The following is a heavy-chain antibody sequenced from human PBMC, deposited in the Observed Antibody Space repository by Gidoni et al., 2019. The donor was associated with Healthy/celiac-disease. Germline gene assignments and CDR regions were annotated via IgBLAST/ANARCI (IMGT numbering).Heavy chain of an antibody. CDR3: ARLDIVATIGTYYFDY. J-gene: IGHJ4*02. V-gene: IGHV4-59*08. CDR1: GGSISSYY. D-gene: IGHD5-12*01. Sequence: QVQLQESGPGLVKPSETLSLTCTVSGGSISSYYWSWIRQPPGKGLEWIGYLYYRGSTNYTPSLKRRVTISVDTSKNQFSLKLSSVTAADTAVYYCARLDIVATIGTYYFDYWGQGTLVTVSS. CDR2: LYYRGST.